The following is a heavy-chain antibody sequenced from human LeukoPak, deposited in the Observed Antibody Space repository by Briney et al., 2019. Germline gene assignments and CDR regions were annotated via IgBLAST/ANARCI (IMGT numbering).Heavy chain of an antibody. V-gene: IGHV4-59*01. Sequence: SETLSITCTVSGGSISSYYWSWIRQPPGKGLEWIGYIYYSGSTNYNPSLKSRVTISVDTSKNQFSLKLSSVTAADTAVYYCARDGAAAGEYFQHSGQGTLVTVSS. CDR1: GGSISSYY. D-gene: IGHD6-13*01. CDR2: IYYSGST. CDR3: ARDGAAAGEYFQH. J-gene: IGHJ1*01.